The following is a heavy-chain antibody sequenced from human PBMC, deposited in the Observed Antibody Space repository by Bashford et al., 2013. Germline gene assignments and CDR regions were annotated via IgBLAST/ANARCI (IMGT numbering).Heavy chain of an antibody. CDR3: ARDAGSYRYPTDY. CDR2: ISSTSGYI. D-gene: IGHD3-16*02. CDR1: GFPFSNYA. J-gene: IGHJ4*02. Sequence: GGSLRLSCAASGFPFSNYASDLGPPGSEGRGWSGISSISSTSGYIYYADSVKGRFTISRDNAKNSLYLQMNTLRDEDTAVYYCARDAGSYRYPTDYWGRGNPGHRLL. V-gene: IGHV3-21*01.